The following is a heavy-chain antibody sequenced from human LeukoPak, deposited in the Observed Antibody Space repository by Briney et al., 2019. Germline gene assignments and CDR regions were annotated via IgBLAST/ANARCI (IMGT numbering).Heavy chain of an antibody. D-gene: IGHD2-21*01. Sequence: SSVNVSCKTSFNSFTEYYMHGVRQGAGLGGEWMGWINPNSGGTSSAQKFQGRVTMTRDTSITTVYMEMSWLTSDDTAIYYCARADRLHGGPYLIGPWGQGTLVTVSS. J-gene: IGHJ5*02. CDR2: INPNSGGT. V-gene: IGHV1-2*02. CDR1: FNSFTEYY. CDR3: ARADRLHGGPYLIGP.